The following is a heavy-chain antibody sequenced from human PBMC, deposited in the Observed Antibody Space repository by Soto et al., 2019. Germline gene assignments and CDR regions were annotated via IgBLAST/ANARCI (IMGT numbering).Heavy chain of an antibody. CDR3: AYVGGYSTGDYSFDL. J-gene: IGHJ4*02. D-gene: IGHD5-18*01. Sequence: ASVNFSCKPSGGTFSTFAISWMRQAPGEGLECMGWISTYNENMDTAPQLQGRLTMTTXTXXTXXXMXLXXLKFDDTALYHCAYVGGYSTGDYSFDLWGQGTPVTVS. CDR1: GGTFSTFA. V-gene: IGHV1-18*01. CDR2: ISTYNENM.